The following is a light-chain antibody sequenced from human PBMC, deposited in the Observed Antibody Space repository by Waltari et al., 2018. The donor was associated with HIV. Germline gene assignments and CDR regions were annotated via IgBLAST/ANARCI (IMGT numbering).Light chain of an antibody. CDR1: SSDVGGYNY. CDR3: SSYTSSSVL. Sequence: QSALTQPASVSGSPGQSRTISCTGTSSDVGGYNYVSWYQQHPGKAPKLMIYEVSNRPSGVSNRFSGSKSGNTASLTISGLQAEDEADYYCSSYTSSSVLFGGGTKVTVL. V-gene: IGLV2-14*01. CDR2: EVS. J-gene: IGLJ2*01.